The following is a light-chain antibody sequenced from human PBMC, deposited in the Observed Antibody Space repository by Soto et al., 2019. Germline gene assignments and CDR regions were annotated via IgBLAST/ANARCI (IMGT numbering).Light chain of an antibody. CDR2: SNN. CDR3: AAWDDSLNGLYV. V-gene: IGLV1-44*01. J-gene: IGLJ1*01. Sequence: QSVLTPPPSPSGTPGQRVTISCSGSSSNIGSNTVNWYQQLPGTAPKLLIYSNNQRPSGVPDRFSGSKSGTSASLAISGLQSEDEADYYCAAWDDSLNGLYVFGTGTKVTVL. CDR1: SSNIGSNT.